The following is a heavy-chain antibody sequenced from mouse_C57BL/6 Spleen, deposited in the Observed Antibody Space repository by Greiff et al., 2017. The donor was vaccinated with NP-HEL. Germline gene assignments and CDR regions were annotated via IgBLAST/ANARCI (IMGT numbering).Heavy chain of an antibody. CDR1: GFTFSSYG. CDR3: TRRRDGYFLDY. CDR2: ISSGGSYT. V-gene: IGHV5-6*02. Sequence: EVKLVESGGDLVKPGGSLKLSCAASGFTFSSYGMSWVRQTPDKRLEWVATISSGGSYTYYPDSVKGRFTISRDNAKNTLYLQMSSLKSEDTAMYYCTRRRDGYFLDYWGQGTTLTVSS. J-gene: IGHJ2*01. D-gene: IGHD2-3*01.